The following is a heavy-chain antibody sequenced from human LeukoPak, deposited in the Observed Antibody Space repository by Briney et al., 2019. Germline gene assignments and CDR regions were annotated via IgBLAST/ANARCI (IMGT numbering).Heavy chain of an antibody. D-gene: IGHD5-24*01. CDR2: IYYSGST. Sequence: SETLSLTCTVSGGPISSYYWSWIRQPPGKGLEWIGYIYYSGSTNYNPSLKSRVTISVDTSKNQFSLKLSSVTAADTAVYYCASGPRDGYRALSAFDIWGQGTMVTVSS. CDR1: GGPISSYY. CDR3: ASGPRDGYRALSAFDI. V-gene: IGHV4-59*01. J-gene: IGHJ3*02.